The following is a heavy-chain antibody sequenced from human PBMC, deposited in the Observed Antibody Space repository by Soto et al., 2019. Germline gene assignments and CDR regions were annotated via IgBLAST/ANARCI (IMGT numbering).Heavy chain of an antibody. CDR1: GGSISSSSYY. J-gene: IGHJ3*02. V-gene: IGHV4-39*01. CDR3: ASKAYGSSWTDAFDI. CDR2: LYYSGST. Sequence: QLQLQESGPGLVKPSETLSLTCTVSGGSISSSSYYWGWIRQPPGKGLEWIGSLYYSGSTYYNPSLKSRGTTSVDTSKIQFTLKLSSVTAADTAVYYCASKAYGSSWTDAFDIWGQGTMVTVSS. D-gene: IGHD6-13*01.